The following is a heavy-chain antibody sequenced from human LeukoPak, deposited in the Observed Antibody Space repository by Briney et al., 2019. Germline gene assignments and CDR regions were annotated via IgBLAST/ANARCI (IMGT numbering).Heavy chain of an antibody. CDR2: IYYSGST. J-gene: IGHJ4*02. Sequence: SETLSLTCTVSGGSISSSSYYWGWIRQPPGKGLEWIGSIYYSGSTYYNPSLKSRVTISVDTSKNQFSLKLSSVTAADTAVYYCARRGSGWLDFDYWGQGTLVTVPS. CDR3: ARRGSGWLDFDY. CDR1: GGSISSSSYY. D-gene: IGHD6-19*01. V-gene: IGHV4-39*01.